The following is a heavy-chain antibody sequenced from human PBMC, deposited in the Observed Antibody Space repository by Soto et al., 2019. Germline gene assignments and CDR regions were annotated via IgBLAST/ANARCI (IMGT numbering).Heavy chain of an antibody. CDR2: ISGSGGNT. CDR1: GFTFSSYA. V-gene: IGHV3-23*01. CDR3: AKSAMVRGGGWFDP. J-gene: IGHJ5*02. D-gene: IGHD3-10*01. Sequence: EVQLLESGGGLVQPGGSLSLACAASGFTFSSYAMSWVRQAPGKGLEWVSDISGSGGNTYYADSVKGRFTISRDNSKNTLYLQMNSLRAEDTAVYYCAKSAMVRGGGWFDPWGQGTLVTVSS.